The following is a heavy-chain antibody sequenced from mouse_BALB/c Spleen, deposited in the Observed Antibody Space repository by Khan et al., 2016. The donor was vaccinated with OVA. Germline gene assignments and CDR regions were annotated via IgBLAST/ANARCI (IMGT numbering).Heavy chain of an antibody. Sequence: VQLQQSGAELARPGASVTLSCKASGYTFTDYSINWMRQRTGQGLEWIGEIYPGSDNTYYNEKFKGKATLTADKSSSTAYMQLSSLTSEESAVYLCAREWAAWLPYWGQGTLVTVSA. V-gene: IGHV1-77*01. J-gene: IGHJ3*01. CDR1: GYTFTDYS. CDR3: AREWAAWLPY. CDR2: IYPGSDNT.